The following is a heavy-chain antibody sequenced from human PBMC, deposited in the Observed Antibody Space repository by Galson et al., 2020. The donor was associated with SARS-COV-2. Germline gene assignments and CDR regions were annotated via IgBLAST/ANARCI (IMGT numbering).Heavy chain of an antibody. Sequence: GGSLRLSCSASGFTFNTYTKNWVRQAPGKGLEYVSAISSIGGSTYYADSVKGRFTISRDNSKNTLYLQMSSLRAEDTAMYYCVRGGYDFWSGYPDYWGQGTLVTVSS. CDR1: GFTFNTYT. D-gene: IGHD3-3*01. CDR3: VRGGYDFWSGYPDY. V-gene: IGHV3-64D*09. CDR2: ISSIGGST. J-gene: IGHJ4*02.